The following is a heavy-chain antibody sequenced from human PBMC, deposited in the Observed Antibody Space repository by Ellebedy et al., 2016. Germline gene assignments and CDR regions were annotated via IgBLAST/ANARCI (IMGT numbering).Heavy chain of an antibody. CDR3: ARLGITGTRKGY. V-gene: IGHV4-59*12. J-gene: IGHJ4*02. Sequence: SETLSLXCTVSGGSISSYYWTWIRQPPGKGLEWIGYIYYSSGGINYNPSLKSRVTISVDTSKNQFSLKLSSVTAADTAVYYCARLGITGTRKGYWGQGTLVTVSS. CDR1: GGSISSYY. D-gene: IGHD1-7*01. CDR2: IYYSSGGI.